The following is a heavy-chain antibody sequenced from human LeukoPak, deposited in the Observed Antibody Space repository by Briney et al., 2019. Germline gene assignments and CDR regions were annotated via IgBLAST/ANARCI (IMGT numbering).Heavy chain of an antibody. D-gene: IGHD5-24*01. CDR1: GFIFSSYA. CDR2: ISRNGGST. V-gene: IGHV3-64*01. Sequence: GGSLRLSRAASGFIFSSYAMHWVRQAPGKGLEYVSAISRNGGSTYYANSVKGRFTISRDNSKNTLYLQMGSLRAEDMAVYYCARARDGYNYFWFDRWGQGTLVTASS. CDR3: ARARDGYNYFWFDR. J-gene: IGHJ5*02.